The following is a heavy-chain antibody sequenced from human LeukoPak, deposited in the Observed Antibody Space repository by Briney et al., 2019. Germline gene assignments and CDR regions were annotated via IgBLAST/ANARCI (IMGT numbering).Heavy chain of an antibody. Sequence: SETLSLTCTVSGGSISSYYWSWIRQPPGKGLEWIGYIYYSGSANYNPSLKSRVTISVDTSNNQFSLKLSSVTAADTAVYYCARVGGYVFHFDYWGQGTLVTVSS. CDR3: ARVGGYVFHFDY. V-gene: IGHV4-59*01. J-gene: IGHJ4*02. D-gene: IGHD3-16*01. CDR2: IYYSGSA. CDR1: GGSISSYY.